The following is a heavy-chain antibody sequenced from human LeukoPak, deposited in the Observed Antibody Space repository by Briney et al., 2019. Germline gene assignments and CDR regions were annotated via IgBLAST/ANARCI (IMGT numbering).Heavy chain of an antibody. Sequence: GSLRLSCVASGFTFSKNWVTWVRQAPGKGLEWVANIKEDGTEKYCVDSVKGRFTISRDNAKNSLYVQMNSLRAEDTAVYYCTRGVYGDLFWGQGTMVTVSS. CDR3: TRGVYGDLF. V-gene: IGHV3-7*05. D-gene: IGHD4-17*01. CDR1: GFTFSKNW. J-gene: IGHJ3*01. CDR2: IKEDGTEK.